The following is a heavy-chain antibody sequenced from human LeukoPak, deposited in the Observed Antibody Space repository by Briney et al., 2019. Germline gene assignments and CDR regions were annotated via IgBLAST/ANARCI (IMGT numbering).Heavy chain of an antibody. D-gene: IGHD3-22*01. CDR1: GGTFSSYA. J-gene: IGHJ4*02. V-gene: IGHV1-69*04. Sequence: GASVKVSCKASGGTFSSYAISWVRQAPGQGLEWMGRIIPIPGIANYAQKFQGRVTITADKSTSTAYMELSSLRSEDTAVYYCARDPGDDSSGANFDYWGQGTLVTVSS. CDR2: IIPIPGIA. CDR3: ARDPGDDSSGANFDY.